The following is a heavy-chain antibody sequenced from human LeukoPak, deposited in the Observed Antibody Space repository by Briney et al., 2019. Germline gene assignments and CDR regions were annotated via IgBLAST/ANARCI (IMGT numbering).Heavy chain of an antibody. J-gene: IGHJ4*02. Sequence: ASVKVSCKASGYTFTGYYMHWVRQAPGQGLEWMGRINPNSGGTNYAQKFQGRVTMTRDTSISTAYMELSRLRSDDTAVYYCARDHWELGSEFDYWGQGTLVTVSS. CDR1: GYTFTGYY. CDR3: ARDHWELGSEFDY. D-gene: IGHD1-26*01. V-gene: IGHV1-2*06. CDR2: INPNSGGT.